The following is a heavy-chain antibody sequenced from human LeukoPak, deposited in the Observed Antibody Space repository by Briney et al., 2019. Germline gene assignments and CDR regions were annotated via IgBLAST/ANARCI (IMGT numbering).Heavy chain of an antibody. CDR2: IWYDGSNK. CDR3: ARDPQGQWRRLDAFDI. CDR1: GFIFSSYG. Sequence: GGSVRLPCAASGFIFSSYGMHWVRQAPGKGLEGVAVIWYDGSNKYYADSVKGRFTISRDNSKNTLYLQMNSLKAEDTAVYYCARDPQGQWRRLDAFDIWGQGTMVTVSS. V-gene: IGHV3-33*01. D-gene: IGHD6-19*01. J-gene: IGHJ3*02.